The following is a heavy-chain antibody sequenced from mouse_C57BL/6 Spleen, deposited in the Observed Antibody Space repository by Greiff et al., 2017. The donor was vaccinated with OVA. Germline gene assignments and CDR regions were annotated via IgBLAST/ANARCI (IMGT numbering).Heavy chain of an antibody. Sequence: VQLKESGPELVKPGASVKISCKASGYSFTDYNMNWVKQSNGKSLEWIGVINPNYGTTSYNQKFKGKATLTVDQSSSTAYMQLNSLTSEDSAVYYCARVYSNLYYAMDYWGQGTSVTVSS. CDR1: GYSFTDYN. D-gene: IGHD2-5*01. J-gene: IGHJ4*01. CDR3: ARVYSNLYYAMDY. V-gene: IGHV1-39*01. CDR2: INPNYGTT.